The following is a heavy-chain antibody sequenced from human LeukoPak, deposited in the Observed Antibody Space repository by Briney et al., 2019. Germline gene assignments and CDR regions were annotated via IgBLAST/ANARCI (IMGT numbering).Heavy chain of an antibody. J-gene: IGHJ6*03. CDR3: AKNYGDYWTYYYYYMDV. CDR2: ITSSGSTT. V-gene: IGHV3-23*01. D-gene: IGHD4-17*01. CDR1: GFTFSSYA. Sequence: GSLRLSCAASGFTFSSYAMNWVRQAPGKGLERVSAITSSGSTTYYADSVKGRYTISRDNSKTTLYLQMNSLRAEDTAIYYCAKNYGDYWTYYYYYMDVWGRGTTVPVSS.